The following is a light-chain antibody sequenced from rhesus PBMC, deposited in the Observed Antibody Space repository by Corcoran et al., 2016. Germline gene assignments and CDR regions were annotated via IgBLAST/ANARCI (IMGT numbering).Light chain of an antibody. Sequence: EIVMTQSPATLSLSPGERATLSCRASQSVSSSLAWYQQQPGQAPRRLISGASSRATGIPARFSCSRSGTYVTLTISSLEPEDVAVYYCLQHSNWPLTFGGGTKVELK. CDR1: QSVSSS. J-gene: IGKJ4*01. CDR3: LQHSNWPLT. CDR2: GAS. V-gene: IGKV3-24*01.